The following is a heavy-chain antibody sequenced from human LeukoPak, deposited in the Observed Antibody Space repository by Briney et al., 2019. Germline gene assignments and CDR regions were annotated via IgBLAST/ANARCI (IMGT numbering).Heavy chain of an antibody. V-gene: IGHV3-15*01. CDR1: GFTFSSAW. CDR3: SADIAAPGTGEGLDY. CDR2: TKSKTDGGAT. J-gene: IGHJ4*02. D-gene: IGHD6-13*01. Sequence: GGSLRLSCAASGFTFSSAWLSLVRQAPGKGLEWVGRTKSKTDGGATEYAAPVKGRFTISRDDSKNALFLQMISLKTEDTAVYYCSADIAAPGTGEGLDYWGQGILVTVSS.